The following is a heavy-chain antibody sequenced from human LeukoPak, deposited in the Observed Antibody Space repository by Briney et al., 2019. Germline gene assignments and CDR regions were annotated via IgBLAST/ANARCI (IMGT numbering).Heavy chain of an antibody. CDR3: AKSLGATRGYFDY. D-gene: IGHD1-26*01. CDR2: IWSDGSNN. CDR1: GFTFSTYG. Sequence: GGSLRLSCAASGFTFSTYGMHWVRQAPGKGLEWVAFIWSDGSNNYYADSVKGRFTISRDNSKNTLYLQMNSLRAEDTAVYYCAKSLGATRGYFDYWGQGTLVTVSS. J-gene: IGHJ4*02. V-gene: IGHV3-30*02.